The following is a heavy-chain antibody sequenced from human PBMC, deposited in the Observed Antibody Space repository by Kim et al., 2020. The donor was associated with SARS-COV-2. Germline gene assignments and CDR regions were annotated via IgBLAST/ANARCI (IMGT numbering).Heavy chain of an antibody. CDR1: GGSISSSSYY. CDR3: ARHVTIAVADNWFDP. D-gene: IGHD6-19*01. Sequence: SETLSLTCTVSGGSISSSSYYWGWIRQPPGKGLEWIGSIYYSGSTYYNPSLKSRVTISVDTSKNQFSLKLSSVTAADTAVYYCARHVTIAVADNWFDPWGKGTLVTVSS. J-gene: IGHJ5*02. V-gene: IGHV4-39*01. CDR2: IYYSGST.